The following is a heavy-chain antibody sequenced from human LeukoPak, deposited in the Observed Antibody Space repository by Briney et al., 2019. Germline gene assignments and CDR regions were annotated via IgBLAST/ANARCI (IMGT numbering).Heavy chain of an antibody. CDR3: ARSATIYGSGSYDWFDP. D-gene: IGHD3-10*01. Sequence: PSETLSLTCAVYGGSFSGYYWSWIRQPPGKGLEWVGEINDSGSTNYNPSLKSRVTISVDTSKNQFSLKLSSVTAADTAVYYCARSATIYGSGSYDWFDPWGQGTLVTVSS. CDR1: GGSFSGYY. V-gene: IGHV4-34*01. J-gene: IGHJ5*02. CDR2: INDSGST.